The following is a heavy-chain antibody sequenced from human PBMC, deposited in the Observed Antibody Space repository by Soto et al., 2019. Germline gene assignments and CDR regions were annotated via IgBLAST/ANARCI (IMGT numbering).Heavy chain of an antibody. V-gene: IGHV4-34*01. CDR1: GGSFRGYD. CDR3: ARAPKDGYNLSRGAFDI. J-gene: IGHJ3*02. CDR2: NNHSGST. Sequence: QVQLQQWGAGLLKPSESLSLTCAVYGGSFRGYDWSWIRQPPGKGLEWIGDNNHSGSTNDNPSLKSRVTISVDQYKNQFSLKLSSVTAADTAVYYCARAPKDGYNLSRGAFDIWGQGTMVTVSS. D-gene: IGHD5-12*01.